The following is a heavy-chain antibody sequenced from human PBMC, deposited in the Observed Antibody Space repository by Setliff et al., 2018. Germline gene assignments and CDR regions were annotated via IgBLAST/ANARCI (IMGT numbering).Heavy chain of an antibody. D-gene: IGHD6-13*01. Sequence: ASVKVSCKASGGTFSSYAISWVRQATGQGLEWMGGFDPEDEETIYAQKFQGRVTMTTDTSTSTAYMELRSLRSDDTAVYYCARVSEAAAAGFDYWGQGTLVTVSS. V-gene: IGHV1-18*01. CDR3: ARVSEAAAAGFDY. CDR2: FDPEDEET. J-gene: IGHJ4*02. CDR1: GGTFSSYA.